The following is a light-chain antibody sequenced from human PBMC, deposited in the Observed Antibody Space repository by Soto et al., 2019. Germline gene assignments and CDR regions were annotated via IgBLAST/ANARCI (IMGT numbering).Light chain of an antibody. Sequence: QSALTQPRSVSRSPGQSVTISCTGTASDVGAYNYVSWYQQHPGKAPKVMIYDVKKRPSGVPDRFSGSKFANTASLTISGLQAEDEADYYCCSYADTYAWLFGGGTQLTVL. CDR3: CSYADTYAWL. CDR2: DVK. V-gene: IGLV2-11*01. CDR1: ASDVGAYNY. J-gene: IGLJ2*01.